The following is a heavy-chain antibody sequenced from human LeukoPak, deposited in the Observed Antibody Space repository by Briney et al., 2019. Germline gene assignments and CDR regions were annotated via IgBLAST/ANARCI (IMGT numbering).Heavy chain of an antibody. CDR3: ATGPGLYYYYGMDV. CDR1: GYTLTELS. V-gene: IGHV1-24*01. Sequence: GAPVKVSCKVSGYTLTELSMHWVRQAPGKGLEWMGGFDPEDGETIYAQKFQGRVTMTEDTSTDTAYMELSSLRAEDTAVYYCATGPGLYYYYGMDVWGQGTTVTVSS. D-gene: IGHD6-19*01. CDR2: FDPEDGET. J-gene: IGHJ6*02.